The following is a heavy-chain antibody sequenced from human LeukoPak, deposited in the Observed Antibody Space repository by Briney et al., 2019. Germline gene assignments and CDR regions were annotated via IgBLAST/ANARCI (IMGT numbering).Heavy chain of an antibody. CDR3: ASGRPDYGKDV. CDR1: GSTFSSYD. J-gene: IGHJ6*02. Sequence: GGSLRLSCAASGSTFSSYDMHWVRQATGKGLEWVSAIGTAGDTYYPGSVKGRFTISRENAKNSLYLQMNSLRAGDTAVYYCASGRPDYGKDVWGQGTTVTVSS. V-gene: IGHV3-13*04. CDR2: IGTAGDT.